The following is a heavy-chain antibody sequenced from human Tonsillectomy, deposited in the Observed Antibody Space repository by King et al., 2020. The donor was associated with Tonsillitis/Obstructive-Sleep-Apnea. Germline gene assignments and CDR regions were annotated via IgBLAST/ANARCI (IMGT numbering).Heavy chain of an antibody. J-gene: IGHJ5*02. CDR2: MYYSGST. Sequence: QLQESGPGLVKPSETLSLTCTVSGGSISSSSYYWGWIRQPPGKGLEWIGSMYYSGSTYYNPSLKSRVTISEDTSQNQFSLKLSSVTAADTAVYYCARQPXXPRPFXHRWXDPXXXGTLVIXXS. V-gene: IGHV4-39*01. CDR3: ARQPXXPRPFXHRWXDP. CDR1: GGSISSSSYY.